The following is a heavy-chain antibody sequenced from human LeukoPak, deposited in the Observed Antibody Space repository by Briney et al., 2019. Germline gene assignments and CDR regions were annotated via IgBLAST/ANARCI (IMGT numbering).Heavy chain of an antibody. Sequence: SETLSLTCTVSGGSISYSSYYWGWIRQPPGKGLEWIGSIYYSGSTYYNPSLKSRVTISVDTSKNQFSLKLSSVTAADTAVYYCARYSYYYDSSGDAFDIWGQGTMVTVSS. CDR3: ARYSYYYDSSGDAFDI. D-gene: IGHD3-22*01. V-gene: IGHV4-39*07. CDR2: IYYSGST. J-gene: IGHJ3*02. CDR1: GGSISYSSYY.